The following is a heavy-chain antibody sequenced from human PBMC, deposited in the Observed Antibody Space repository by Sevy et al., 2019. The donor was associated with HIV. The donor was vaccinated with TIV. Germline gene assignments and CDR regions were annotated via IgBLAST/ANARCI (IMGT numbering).Heavy chain of an antibody. D-gene: IGHD3-16*01. V-gene: IGHV3-11*01. CDR1: GFSISDYY. CDR3: ARDHEKDGELGDYYYYAMDV. Sequence: GGSLRLSCAASGFSISDYYMSWIRQAPGKGLQWISYISSSGDTIYYADSVKGRFTISRDNAKNSLYLQLNSLRAEDTAVYYCARDHEKDGELGDYYYYAMDVWGRGTMVTVSS. J-gene: IGHJ6*02. CDR2: ISSSGDTI.